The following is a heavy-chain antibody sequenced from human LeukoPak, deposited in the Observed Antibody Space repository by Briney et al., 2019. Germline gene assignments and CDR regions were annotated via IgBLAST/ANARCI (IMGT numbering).Heavy chain of an antibody. CDR1: GGSISSFY. CDR2: IHYSGSA. V-gene: IGHV4-59*08. Sequence: KPSETLSLTCAVSGGSISSFYWSWVRQPPGKGLEWIGNIHYSGSANYNPSLRSRVIISVDTSKNQSSLKLSSVTAADTAVYYCARQALHGSYLANDAFDIWGQGTMVTVSS. CDR3: ARQALHGSYLANDAFDI. D-gene: IGHD1-26*01. J-gene: IGHJ3*02.